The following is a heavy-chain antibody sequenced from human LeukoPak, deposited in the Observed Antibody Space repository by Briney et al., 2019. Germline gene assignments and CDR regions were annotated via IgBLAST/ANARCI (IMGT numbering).Heavy chain of an antibody. CDR3: ARVNGLTLFDY. D-gene: IGHD3-9*01. CDR1: GYTFNGYY. V-gene: IGHV1-2*02. CDR2: INPNSGGT. J-gene: IGHJ4*02. Sequence: ASVKVSCKASGYTFNGYYMYWVRQDPGPGLEWMGWINPNSGGTNYAQKFQGRVTMTRDTSISTAYMELSRLRSDDTAVYYCARVNGLTLFDYWGQGTLVTVSS.